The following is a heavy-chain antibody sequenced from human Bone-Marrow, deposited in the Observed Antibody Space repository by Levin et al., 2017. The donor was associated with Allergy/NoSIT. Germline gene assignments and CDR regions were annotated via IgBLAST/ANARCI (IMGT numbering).Heavy chain of an antibody. V-gene: IGHV3-23*01. J-gene: IGHJ4*02. CDR2: ISGSGTST. D-gene: IGHD6-19*01. CDR3: AKGAGWVAGAVALI. CDR1: GFTFSSYA. Sequence: QASETLSLTCAASGFTFSSYAMSWVRQAPGKGLDWVSAISGSGTSTYYADSVKGRFTISRDNSMTTLYLQMNSLRAEDTAVYYCAKGAGWVAGAVALIWGQGTLVTVSS.